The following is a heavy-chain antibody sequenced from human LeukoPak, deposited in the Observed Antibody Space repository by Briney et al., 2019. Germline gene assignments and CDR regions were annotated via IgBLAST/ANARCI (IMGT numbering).Heavy chain of an antibody. D-gene: IGHD3-3*01. J-gene: IGHJ4*02. V-gene: IGHV3-30-3*01. CDR3: ARGYDFWSGSPYYFDY. CDR2: ISYDGSNK. CDR1: GFTFSSYA. Sequence: PGGSLRLSCAASGFTFSSYAMHWVRQAPGKGLEWVAVISYDGSNKYYADSVKGRFTISRDNSKNTLYLQMNSLGAEDTAVYYCARGYDFWSGSPYYFDYWGQGTLVTVSS.